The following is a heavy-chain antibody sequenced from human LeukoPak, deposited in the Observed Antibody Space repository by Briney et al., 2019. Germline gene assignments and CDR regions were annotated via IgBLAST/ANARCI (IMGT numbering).Heavy chain of an antibody. CDR2: ISGSGGST. Sequence: GGSLRLSCAASGFTFKNAWMSWVRQAPGKGLEWVSAISGSGGSTYYADSVKGRFTISRDNSKNTLYLQMNSLRAEDTAVYYCAKGEGIQLLFDYWGQGTLVTVSS. J-gene: IGHJ4*02. V-gene: IGHV3-23*01. D-gene: IGHD5-18*01. CDR1: GFTFKNAW. CDR3: AKGEGIQLLFDY.